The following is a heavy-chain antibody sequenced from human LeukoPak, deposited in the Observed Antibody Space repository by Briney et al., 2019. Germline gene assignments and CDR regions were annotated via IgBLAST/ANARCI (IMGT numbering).Heavy chain of an antibody. V-gene: IGHV3-48*03. Sequence: GGPLRLSCAASGFTFSSYEMNWVRQAPGKGLEWISYISSSGNTIYYADSVKGRFTISRDNAKNSLYLQMNSLRAEDTAVYYCARDLWGAMDYWGQGTLVTVSS. CDR2: ISSSGNTI. J-gene: IGHJ4*02. D-gene: IGHD3-16*01. CDR1: GFTFSSYE. CDR3: ARDLWGAMDY.